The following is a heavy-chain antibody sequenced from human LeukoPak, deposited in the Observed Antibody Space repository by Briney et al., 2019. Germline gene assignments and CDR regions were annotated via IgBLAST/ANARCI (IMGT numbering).Heavy chain of an antibody. CDR2: TYYRYKWYC. Sequence: SQTLSVTCALSGDSFSSINGAWSWVRQSPSRGLEWLGRTYYRYKWYCDYAVPIQRLISINPDTSTNQFTLHLFSVTPDDTAVYYCARDVATTGWYTFDYWGQGTRVTVSS. J-gene: IGHJ4*02. CDR3: ARDVATTGWYTFDY. CDR1: GDSFSSINGA. V-gene: IGHV6-1*01. D-gene: IGHD6-19*01.